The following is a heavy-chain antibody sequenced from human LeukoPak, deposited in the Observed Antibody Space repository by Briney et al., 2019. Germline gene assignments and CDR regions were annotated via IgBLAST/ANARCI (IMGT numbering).Heavy chain of an antibody. J-gene: IGHJ4*02. CDR2: IIPILGIA. Sequence: GASVKVSCKTSGGTLSTYPISWVRQAPGQGLEWMGRIIPILGIANYAQKFQGRVTITADKSTSTAYMELSSLRSEDTAVYYCARDIVVVPAAISLPEYYFDYWGQGTLVTVSS. D-gene: IGHD2-2*02. CDR3: ARDIVVVPAAISLPEYYFDY. V-gene: IGHV1-69*04. CDR1: GGTLSTYP.